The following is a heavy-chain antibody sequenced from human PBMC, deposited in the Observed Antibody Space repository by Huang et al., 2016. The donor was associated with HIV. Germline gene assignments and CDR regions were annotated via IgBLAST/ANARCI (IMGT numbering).Heavy chain of an antibody. Sequence: QVQLQESGPGLVKPSETLSLACSVSGDSVSNHYWNWIRQTPGKGLEWIGRIYSMGTTISNPSLKKRVSFSLDTSKKQFALNVTSVTAADTAVYYCARGFDILVDRFDFWGQGTLVTVSS. J-gene: IGHJ4*02. D-gene: IGHD3-9*01. CDR3: ARGFDILVDRFDF. CDR2: IYSMGTT. CDR1: GDSVSNHY. V-gene: IGHV4-59*02.